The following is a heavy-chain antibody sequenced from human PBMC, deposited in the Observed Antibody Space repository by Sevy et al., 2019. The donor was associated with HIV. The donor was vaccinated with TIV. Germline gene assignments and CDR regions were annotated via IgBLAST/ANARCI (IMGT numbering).Heavy chain of an antibody. V-gene: IGHV3-7*03. CDR2: IKKDGSEK. J-gene: IGHJ6*02. D-gene: IGHD2-2*01. CDR3: ARDCSSTSCLWGMDV. CDR1: GFTFSSYW. Sequence: GGSPRLSCAASGFTFSSYWMSWVRQAPGKGLEWVANIKKDGSEKYYVDSVKGRFTISRDNAKNSLYLQMNSLRDEETAVYYCARDCSSTSCLWGMDVWGQGTTVTVSS.